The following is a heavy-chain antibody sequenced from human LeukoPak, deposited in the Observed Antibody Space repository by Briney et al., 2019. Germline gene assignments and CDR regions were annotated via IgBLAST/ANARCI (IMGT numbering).Heavy chain of an antibody. CDR2: MNPNSGNT. V-gene: IGHV1-8*02. J-gene: IGHJ4*02. CDR1: GGTFSSYA. D-gene: IGHD3-16*01. CDR3: ARGRGGYFDY. Sequence: ASVKVSCKASGGTFSSYAISWVRQATGLGLEWMGWMNPNSGNTGYAQKFQGRVTMTRNTSISTAYMELSSLRSEDTAVYYCARGRGGYFDYWGQGTLVTVSS.